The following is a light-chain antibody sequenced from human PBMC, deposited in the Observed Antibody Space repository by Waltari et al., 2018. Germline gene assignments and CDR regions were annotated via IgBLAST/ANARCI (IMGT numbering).Light chain of an antibody. CDR2: DVT. CDR3: SSQTLDGLVL. Sequence: QSALTQPASVSGSPGQSITISCSGVGSAVGASDSVSWHQPHPGQAPQVIINDVTNRPSGVSVRFSASKSANTASLTISRLQPEDEADYYCSSQTLDGLVLFGGGTRLTVL. J-gene: IGLJ2*01. V-gene: IGLV2-14*03. CDR1: GSAVGASDS.